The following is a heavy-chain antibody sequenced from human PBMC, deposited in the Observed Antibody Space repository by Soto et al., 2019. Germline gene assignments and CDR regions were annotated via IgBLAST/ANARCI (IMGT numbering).Heavy chain of an antibody. Sequence: SETLSLTXAVSGGSISSSNWWSWVRQPPGKGLEWIGEIYHSGSTNYNPSLKSRVTISVDKSKNQFSLKLSSVTAADTAVYYCATGPLGYYYGMDVWGQGTTVTVSS. CDR1: GGSISSSNW. CDR3: ATGPLGYYYGMDV. J-gene: IGHJ6*02. V-gene: IGHV4-4*02. D-gene: IGHD7-27*01. CDR2: IYHSGST.